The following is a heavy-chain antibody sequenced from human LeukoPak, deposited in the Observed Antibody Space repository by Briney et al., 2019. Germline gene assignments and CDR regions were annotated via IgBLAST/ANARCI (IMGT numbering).Heavy chain of an antibody. CDR1: GFTFSSYA. CDR3: AKDRPRIVVVVAATNLFDY. D-gene: IGHD2-15*01. V-gene: IGHV3-23*01. CDR2: ISGSGGST. Sequence: GGSLRLSCAASGFTFSSYAMSWVRQAPGKGLEWVSAISGSGGSTYYADSVKGRFTISRDNSKNTLYLQMNSLRAEDTAVYYCAKDRPRIVVVVAATNLFDYWGQGTLVTASS. J-gene: IGHJ4*02.